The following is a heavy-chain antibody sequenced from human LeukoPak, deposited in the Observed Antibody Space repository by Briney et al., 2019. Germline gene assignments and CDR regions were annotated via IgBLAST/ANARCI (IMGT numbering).Heavy chain of an antibody. CDR3: ARDIYGGNPGFDY. CDR2: IYSGGST. J-gene: IGHJ4*02. Sequence: GGSLRLSCAASGFTFSSYAMSWVRQAPGKGLEWVSVIYSGGSTYYADSVKGRFTISRDNSKNTLYLQMNSLRAEDTAVYYCARDIYGGNPGFDYWGQGTLVTVSS. V-gene: IGHV3-53*01. D-gene: IGHD4-23*01. CDR1: GFTFSSYA.